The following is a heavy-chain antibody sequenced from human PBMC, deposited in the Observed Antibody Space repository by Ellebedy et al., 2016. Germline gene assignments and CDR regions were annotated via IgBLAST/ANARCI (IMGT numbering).Heavy chain of an antibody. CDR2: IYYSGST. J-gene: IGHJ4*02. Sequence: SETLSLTCTVSGGSFNSYYWSWIRQPPGKGLEWIAYIYYSGSTNYNPSPKSRLTISVDTSKNQFSLKLSSVIAADTAVYYCARGLGGDGYYYFDYWGQGTLVTVSS. D-gene: IGHD2-21*02. V-gene: IGHV4-59*01. CDR3: ARGLGGDGYYYFDY. CDR1: GGSFNSYY.